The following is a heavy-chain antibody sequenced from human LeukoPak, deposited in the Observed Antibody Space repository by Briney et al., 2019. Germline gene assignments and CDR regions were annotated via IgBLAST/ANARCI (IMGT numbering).Heavy chain of an antibody. Sequence: GGSLRLTCAGSGFTFRTYAMGWVRQAPGKGLEWVSSINSGGDDTYYADSVKGRFTISRDNFKNTLYLQMNSLRAEDTAVYYCVKPPRLSIIRGEGMDVWGQGTTVTVSS. V-gene: IGHV3-23*01. CDR2: INSGGDDT. CDR3: VKPPRLSIIRGEGMDV. D-gene: IGHD3-10*01. J-gene: IGHJ6*02. CDR1: GFTFRTYA.